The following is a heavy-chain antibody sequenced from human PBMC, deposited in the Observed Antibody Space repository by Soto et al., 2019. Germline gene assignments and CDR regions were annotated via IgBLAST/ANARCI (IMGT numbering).Heavy chain of an antibody. CDR3: ARDREKSTVVNDAFDI. Sequence: QVQLVQSGAEVKKPGASVKVSCKASGYTFTSYGFSWVRQAPGQGLEWMGWISGYNGNTNYAQKLQGRVTMTTDTSTSTADMKLTRLRSGDTDVYYCARDREKSTVVNDAFDILGQGTMVTVSS. J-gene: IGHJ3*02. D-gene: IGHD4-17*01. V-gene: IGHV1-18*01. CDR1: GYTFTSYG. CDR2: ISGYNGNT.